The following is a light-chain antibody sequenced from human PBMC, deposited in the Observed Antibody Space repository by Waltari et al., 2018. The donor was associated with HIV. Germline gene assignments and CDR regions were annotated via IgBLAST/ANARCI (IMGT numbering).Light chain of an antibody. V-gene: IGKV3-15*01. J-gene: IGKJ3*01. CDR3: QQYNKWLGT. CDR1: ESVNSN. CDR2: GVS. Sequence: EIVMTQSPATLSVSPGERATLSCRADESVNSNLAWYQHKPGQAPRLLVYGVSTRATGIPARFSGSGSGTEFTLTISSLQPEDVAVYYCQQYNKWLGTFGPGTKVDIK.